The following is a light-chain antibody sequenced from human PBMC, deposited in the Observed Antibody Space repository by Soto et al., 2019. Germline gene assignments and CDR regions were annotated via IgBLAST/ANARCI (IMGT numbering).Light chain of an antibody. Sequence: EIVLTQSPGTLSLSPGEGATVSCRVSQSINSKSLVWYQRKFGQAPRLLIYNTSTRATGIPDRFSGSGSGTDFTLSISGLEPEDFGVYYCQHYGGSFIFGPGTKVDFK. V-gene: IGKV3-20*01. CDR3: QHYGGSFI. CDR2: NTS. J-gene: IGKJ3*01. CDR1: QSINSKS.